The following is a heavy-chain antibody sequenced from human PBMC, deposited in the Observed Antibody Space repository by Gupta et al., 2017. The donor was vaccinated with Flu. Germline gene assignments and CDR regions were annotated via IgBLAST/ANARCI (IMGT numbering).Heavy chain of an antibody. J-gene: IGHJ4*02. CDR3: AFLPYDYVWGSYRYPPDY. CDR1: GFTFSSYA. V-gene: IGHV3-23*01. D-gene: IGHD3-16*02. Sequence: EVQLLESGGGLVQPGGSLRLSCAASGFTFSSYAMSWVRQAPGKGLEWVSAISGSGGSTYYADSVKGRFTISRDNSKNTLYLQMNSLRAEDTAVYYCAFLPYDYVWGSYRYPPDYWGQGTLVTVSS. CDR2: ISGSGGST.